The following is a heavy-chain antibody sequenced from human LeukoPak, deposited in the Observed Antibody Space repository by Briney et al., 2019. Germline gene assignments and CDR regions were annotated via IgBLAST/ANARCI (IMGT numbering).Heavy chain of an antibody. CDR2: ISGSGGST. CDR1: GFTFSSYA. V-gene: IGHV3-23*01. Sequence: GGSLRLSCAASGFTFSSYAMSWVRQAPGEGLEWVSAISGSGGSTYYADSVKGRFTISRDNSKNTLYLQMNSLRAEDTAVYYCAKDRGRRLYCSSTSCQIYWGQGTLVTVSS. CDR3: AKDRGRRLYCSSTSCQIY. D-gene: IGHD2-2*01. J-gene: IGHJ4*02.